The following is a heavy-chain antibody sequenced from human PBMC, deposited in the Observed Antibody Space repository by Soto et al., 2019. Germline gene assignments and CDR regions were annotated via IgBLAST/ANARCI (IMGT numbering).Heavy chain of an antibody. CDR3: ARGPPLGYCTNGVCPGAFDI. CDR1: GGSISSGGYY. J-gene: IGHJ3*02. CDR2: IYYSGST. D-gene: IGHD2-8*01. V-gene: IGHV4-31*03. Sequence: QVQLQESGPGLVKPSQTLSLTCTVSGGSISSGGYYWSWIRQHPGKGLEWIGYIYYSGSTYYNPSLKSRVTVSVDTSKNQFSLKLSSVTAADTALYYCARGPPLGYCTNGVCPGAFDIWGQGTMVTVSS.